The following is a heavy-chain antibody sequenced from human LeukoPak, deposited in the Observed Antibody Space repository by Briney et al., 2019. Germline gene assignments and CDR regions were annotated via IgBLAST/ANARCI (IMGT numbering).Heavy chain of an antibody. Sequence: GASVKVSCKASGYTFTSYYMHWVRQAPGQGLEWMGIINPSGGSTSYAQKFQGRVTMTRDTSTSTVYMELSSLRSEDTAVYYCARDLIPRSTMIVVVNGWFDPWGQGTLVTVSS. CDR3: ARDLIPRSTMIVVVNGWFDP. V-gene: IGHV1-46*01. D-gene: IGHD3-22*01. CDR1: GYTFTSYY. CDR2: INPSGGST. J-gene: IGHJ5*02.